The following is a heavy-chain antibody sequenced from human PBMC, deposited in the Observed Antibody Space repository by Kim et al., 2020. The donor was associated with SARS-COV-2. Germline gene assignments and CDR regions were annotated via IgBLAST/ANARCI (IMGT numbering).Heavy chain of an antibody. CDR3: AKYTFGGVMVGPADY. CDR2: ISGSGGST. V-gene: IGHV3-23*01. J-gene: IGHJ4*02. Sequence: GGSLRLSCAASGFTFSSYAMSWVRQAPGKGLEWVSAISGSGGSTYYADSVKGRFTISRDNSKNTLYLQMNSLRAEDTAVYYCAKYTFGGVMVGPADYWGQGTLVTVSS. D-gene: IGHD3-16*02. CDR1: GFTFSSYA.